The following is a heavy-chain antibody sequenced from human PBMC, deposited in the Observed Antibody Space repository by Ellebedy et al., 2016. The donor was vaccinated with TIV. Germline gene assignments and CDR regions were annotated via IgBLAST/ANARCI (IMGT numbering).Heavy chain of an antibody. CDR1: GGTFSTYA. CDR2: TIPMFGTA. D-gene: IGHD5-24*01. CDR3: AGDRAPIGRNWYFDL. Sequence: AASVKVSCKASGGTFSTYAISWVRQAPGQGLEWLGVTIPMFGTAHFAQRFPGRVTITADESRSTAYMELSSLRSEDTDVYYCAGDRAPIGRNWYFDLWGRGTLVTVSS. V-gene: IGHV1-69*13. J-gene: IGHJ2*01.